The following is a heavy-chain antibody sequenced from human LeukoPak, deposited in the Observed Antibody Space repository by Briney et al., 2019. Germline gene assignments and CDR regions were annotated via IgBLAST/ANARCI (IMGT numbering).Heavy chain of an antibody. CDR2: MNPNSGNT. V-gene: IGHV1-8*01. CDR3: ARDVPYYDSSGYPLDY. D-gene: IGHD3-22*01. CDR1: GYTFTSYD. J-gene: IGHJ4*02. Sequence: ASVKVSCKASGYTFTSYDINWVRQATGQGLEWMGWMNPNSGNTGYAQKLQGRVTMTTDTSTSTAYMELRSLRSDDTAVYYCARDVPYYDSSGYPLDYWGQGTLVTVSS.